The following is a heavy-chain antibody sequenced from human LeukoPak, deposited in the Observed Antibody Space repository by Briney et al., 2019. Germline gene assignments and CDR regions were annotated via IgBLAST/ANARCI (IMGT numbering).Heavy chain of an antibody. CDR1: GYSFTSYW. CDR3: ARSCYYASSGYFEPFDY. D-gene: IGHD3-22*01. CDR2: IYPGDSDT. V-gene: IGHV5-51*01. J-gene: IGHJ4*02. Sequence: GESLKISCKGSGYSFTSYWIGWVRQMPGKGLEWMGIIYPGDSDTRYSPSFQGQVTISADKSISTAYLQWSSLKASDTAMYYCARSCYYASSGYFEPFDYWGQGTLVTVSS.